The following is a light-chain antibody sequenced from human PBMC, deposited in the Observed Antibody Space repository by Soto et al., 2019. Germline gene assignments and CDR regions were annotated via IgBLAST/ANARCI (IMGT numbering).Light chain of an antibody. V-gene: IGLV1-40*01. J-gene: IGLJ2*01. CDR3: QSYDSSLSGVV. CDR2: GNN. Sequence: SVLTQPPSVSGAPGQRVTISCTGRSSNIGANYDVQWYQQLPGTAPKLLIYGNNNRPSGVPDRISGSKSGTSASLAITGLQAEDEAHYYCQSYDSSLSGVVFGVGTKLTVL. CDR1: SSNIGANYD.